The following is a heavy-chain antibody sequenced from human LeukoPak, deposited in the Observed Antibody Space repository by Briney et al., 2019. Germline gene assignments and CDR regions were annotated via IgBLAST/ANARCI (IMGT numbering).Heavy chain of an antibody. J-gene: IGHJ4*02. D-gene: IGHD4-17*01. CDR3: ATARRTVTTYSFDY. CDR2: IYYSGST. Sequence: PSETLSLTCTVSGGSVSSYYWSWIRQPPGKGLEWIGYIYYSGSTNYNPSLKSRVTISVDTSKNQFSLKLSSVTAADTAVYYCATARRTVTTYSFDYWGQGTLVTVSS. CDR1: GGSVSSYY. V-gene: IGHV4-59*02.